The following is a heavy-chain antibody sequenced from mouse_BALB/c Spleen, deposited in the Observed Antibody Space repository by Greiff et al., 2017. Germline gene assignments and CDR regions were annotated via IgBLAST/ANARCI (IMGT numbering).Heavy chain of an antibody. Sequence: VQLQQSGAELARPGASVKLSCKASGYTFTSYWMQWVKQRPGQGLEWIGAIYPGDGDTRYTQKFKGKATLTADKSSSTAYMQLSSLASEDSAVYYCARLGTTVVAYYAMDYWGQGTSVTVSS. V-gene: IGHV1-87*01. CDR1: GYTFTSYW. CDR2: IYPGDGDT. D-gene: IGHD1-1*01. J-gene: IGHJ4*01. CDR3: ARLGTTVVAYYAMDY.